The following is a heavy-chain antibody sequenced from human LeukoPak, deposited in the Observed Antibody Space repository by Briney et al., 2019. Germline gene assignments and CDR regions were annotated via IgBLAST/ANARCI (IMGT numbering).Heavy chain of an antibody. J-gene: IGHJ4*02. D-gene: IGHD6-13*01. CDR3: ASPTTSYTSSWYVFDS. Sequence: GGSLRLSCAASGFTFSTYAMTWVRQAPGKGLEWVSSISGSSSTTFYADSVKGRFTISRDNSRNTLDLQMNGLRADDTAVYYCASPTTSYTSSWYVFDSWGQGTLVTVSS. V-gene: IGHV3-23*01. CDR1: GFTFSTYA. CDR2: ISGSSSTT.